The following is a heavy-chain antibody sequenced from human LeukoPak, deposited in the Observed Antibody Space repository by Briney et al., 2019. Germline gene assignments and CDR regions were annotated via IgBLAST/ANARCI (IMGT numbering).Heavy chain of an antibody. D-gene: IGHD5-12*01. V-gene: IGHV4-34*01. CDR2: ISHSGST. Sequence: SETLSLTCAVSGGSITDYYWSWIRQPPGKGLEWIGEISHSGSTNYNPSLKSQVTMSVDTSKKHFSLNLLPVTAADTAVYYCARGLLARFWGQGTLVTVSS. CDR3: ARGLLARF. CDR1: GGSITDYY. J-gene: IGHJ1*01.